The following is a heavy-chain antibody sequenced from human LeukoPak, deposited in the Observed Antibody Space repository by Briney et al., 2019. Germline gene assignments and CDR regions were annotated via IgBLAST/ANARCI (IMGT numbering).Heavy chain of an antibody. V-gene: IGHV1-24*01. Sequence: ASVKVSCKVSGSTLRDVSIHWVRQAPGKGLEYVGGSDPEDGETFRAQNFQGRVTMTTDTSTSTAYMELRSLTSDDTAVYYCVRDRDWNLDYWGQGTLVTVSS. J-gene: IGHJ4*02. D-gene: IGHD1-1*01. CDR2: SDPEDGET. CDR1: GSTLRDVS. CDR3: VRDRDWNLDY.